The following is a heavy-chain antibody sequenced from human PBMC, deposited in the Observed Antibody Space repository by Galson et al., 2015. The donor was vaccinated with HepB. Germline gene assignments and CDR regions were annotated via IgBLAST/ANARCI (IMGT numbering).Heavy chain of an antibody. D-gene: IGHD3-10*01. CDR1: GFTVSSNY. CDR3: ARDSPYYGSGSYSWNSDY. V-gene: IGHV3-66*02. Sequence: SLRLSCAASGFTVSSNYMSWVRQAPGKGLEWVSVIYSGGSTYYADSVKGRFTISRDNSKNTLYLQMNSLRAEDTAVYYCARDSPYYGSGSYSWNSDYWGQGTLVTVSS. J-gene: IGHJ4*02. CDR2: IYSGGST.